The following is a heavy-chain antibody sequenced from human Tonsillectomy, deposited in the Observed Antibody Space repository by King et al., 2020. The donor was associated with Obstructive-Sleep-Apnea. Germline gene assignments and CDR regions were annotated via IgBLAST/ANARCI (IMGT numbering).Heavy chain of an antibody. J-gene: IGHJ3*02. V-gene: IGHV5-10-1*01. D-gene: IGHD4-17*01. CDR3: AVLTTVTTEAFNI. Sequence: QLVQSGAEVKKPGESLRISCKGSGYSFTSYWISWGRQMPGKGLEWMGRIDPSDSYTNYSPSFQGHVTLSADKSISTAYLHWSSLKASDTAMYYCAVLTTVTTEAFNIWGQGTMVTVSS. CDR1: GYSFTSYW. CDR2: IDPSDSYT.